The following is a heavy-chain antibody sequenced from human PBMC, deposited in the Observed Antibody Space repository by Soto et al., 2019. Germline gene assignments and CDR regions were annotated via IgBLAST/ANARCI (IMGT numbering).Heavy chain of an antibody. V-gene: IGHV4-59*01. CDR2: IYYTGST. CDR3: ARVHGDYWYFDL. D-gene: IGHD4-17*01. Sequence: QVQLQESGPGLVKPSETLSLTCTVSGGSISSYYWSWIRQPPRKGLEWIGYIYYTGSTNHHPYHQRGATTTVDTSTNQFSLTVSSVTAAHPAVYYCARVHGDYWYFDLSGRGTLVTVSS. J-gene: IGHJ2*01. CDR1: GGSISSYY.